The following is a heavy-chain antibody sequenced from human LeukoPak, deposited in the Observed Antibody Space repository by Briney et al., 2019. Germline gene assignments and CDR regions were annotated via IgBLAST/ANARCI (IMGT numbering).Heavy chain of an antibody. CDR1: GGSISSYY. V-gene: IGHV4-4*07. CDR2: IYTSGST. J-gene: IGHJ5*02. D-gene: IGHD6-6*01. Sequence: PSETLSLTCTVSGGSISSYYWSWIRQPAGKGLEWIGRIYTSGSTNYNPSLKSRVTISVDKSKNQFSLKLSSVTAADTAVYYCARDLSSSGEWFDPWGQGTLVTVSS. CDR3: ARDLSSSGEWFDP.